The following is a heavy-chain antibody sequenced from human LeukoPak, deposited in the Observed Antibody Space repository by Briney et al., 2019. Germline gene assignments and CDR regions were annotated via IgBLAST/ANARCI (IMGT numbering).Heavy chain of an antibody. CDR2: IYHSGST. V-gene: IGHV4-38-2*02. J-gene: IGHJ5*02. CDR1: GYSISSGYF. Sequence: PSETPSLTCTVSGYSISSGYFWGWIRQPPGKGLEGIGTIYHSGSTYYNPSLKSRVTISLDTSKNQFSLKLSSVTAADTAVYYCARGRIAPNWFDPWGQGTLVTVSS. D-gene: IGHD2-15*01. CDR3: ARGRIAPNWFDP.